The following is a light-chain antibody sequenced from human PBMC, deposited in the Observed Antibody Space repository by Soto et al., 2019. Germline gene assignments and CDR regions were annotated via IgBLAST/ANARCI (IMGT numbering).Light chain of an antibody. Sequence: DIQMTPSPSTLSASVVDRVTITCRASQSISSWLAWYQQKPGKAPKLLIYDASSLESGVPSRFSGSGSGTEFTLTISSLQPDDFATYYCQQYNSYSWTFGQGTKWIS. CDR2: DAS. CDR3: QQYNSYSWT. CDR1: QSISSW. J-gene: IGKJ1*01. V-gene: IGKV1-5*01.